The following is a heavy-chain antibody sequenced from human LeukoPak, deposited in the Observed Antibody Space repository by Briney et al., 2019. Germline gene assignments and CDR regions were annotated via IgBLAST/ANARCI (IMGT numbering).Heavy chain of an antibody. V-gene: IGHV1-69*05. D-gene: IGHD3-22*01. Sequence: ASVKVSCKASGGTFSSYAISWVRQAPGQGLEWMGGIIPIFGTANYAQKFQGRVTITRNTSISTAYMELSSLRSEDTAVYYCARRQYYYDSSGYYRYYFDYWGQGTLVTVSS. CDR2: IIPIFGTA. CDR3: ARRQYYYDSSGYYRYYFDY. J-gene: IGHJ4*02. CDR1: GGTFSSYA.